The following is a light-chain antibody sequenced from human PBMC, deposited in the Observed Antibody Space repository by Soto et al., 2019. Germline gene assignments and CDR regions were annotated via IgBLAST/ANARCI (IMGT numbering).Light chain of an antibody. J-gene: IGKJ5*01. CDR3: QQYYSYPLT. V-gene: IGKV1-5*03. CDR2: KAS. CDR1: QTISSW. Sequence: DIQMTQSPSTLSGSFGDRVTITWRASQTISSWLAWYQQKPGKAPKLLIYKASTLKSGVPSRFSGSGYGTDFNLTISCLQSEDFATYYCQQYYSYPLTFGQGTRLEIK.